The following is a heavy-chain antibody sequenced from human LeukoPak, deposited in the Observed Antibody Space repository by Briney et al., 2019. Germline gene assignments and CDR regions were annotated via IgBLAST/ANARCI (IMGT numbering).Heavy chain of an antibody. D-gene: IGHD5-12*01. CDR1: GYTFTSYY. CDR3: ARDTYESNAFDI. CDR2: INPNSGGT. V-gene: IGHV1-2*02. J-gene: IGHJ3*02. Sequence: ASVKVSCKASGYTFTSYYMHWVRQAPGQGLEWMGWINPNSGGTNYAQKFQGRVTMTRDTSISTAYMELSRLRSDDTAVYYCARDTYESNAFDIWGQGTMVTVSS.